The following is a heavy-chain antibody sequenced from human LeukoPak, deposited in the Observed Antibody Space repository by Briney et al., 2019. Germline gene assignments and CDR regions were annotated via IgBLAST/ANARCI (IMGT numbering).Heavy chain of an antibody. CDR1: GFTFSNYG. CDR3: AKRVGAPFGY. CDR2: IRYDGDNK. J-gene: IGHJ4*02. V-gene: IGHV3-30*02. Sequence: GGSLRLSYAASGFTFSNYGMHWVRQAPGKGLEWVTFIRYDGDNKYYAHSLKGRFTISRDNSKNTLYLQMNSLRTEDTAVYYCAKRVGAPFGYWGQGTLVTVSS.